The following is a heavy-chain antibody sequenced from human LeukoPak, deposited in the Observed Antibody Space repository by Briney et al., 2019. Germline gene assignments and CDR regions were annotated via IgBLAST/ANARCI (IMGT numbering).Heavy chain of an antibody. J-gene: IGHJ3*01. CDR2: ISSSSSYI. CDR1: GFTFSTYT. D-gene: IGHD3-22*01. V-gene: IGHV3-21*04. Sequence: GGSLRLSCAASGFTFSTYTIHWVRQAPGKGLEWVSSISSSSSYIYYADSVKGRFTISRDNAKNSLYLQMNSLRAEDTAVYYCAKDVYYYDSSDYLPWGQGTMVTVSS. CDR3: AKDVYYYDSSDYLP.